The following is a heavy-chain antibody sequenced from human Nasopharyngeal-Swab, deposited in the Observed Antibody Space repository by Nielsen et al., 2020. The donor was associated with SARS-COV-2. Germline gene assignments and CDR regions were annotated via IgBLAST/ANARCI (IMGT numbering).Heavy chain of an antibody. Sequence: GESLKISCAASGFTFSSYSINWVRQAPGKGLDWVSSINSASNYIFYADSVKGRFTISRDNAKNSLFLQMTGLRDDDTAVYYCARVDWSARNFDYWGQGTLVTISS. D-gene: IGHD3-9*01. V-gene: IGHV3-21*01. CDR1: GFTFSSYS. J-gene: IGHJ4*02. CDR2: INSASNYI. CDR3: ARVDWSARNFDY.